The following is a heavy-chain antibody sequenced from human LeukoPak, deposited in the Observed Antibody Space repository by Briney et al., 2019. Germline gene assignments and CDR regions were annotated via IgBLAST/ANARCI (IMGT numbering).Heavy chain of an antibody. V-gene: IGHV3-53*01. D-gene: IGHD3-10*01. CDR1: GFTFSSYA. J-gene: IGHJ2*01. CDR2: IYSGGST. CDR3: ARDYHGDGSA. Sequence: PGGSLRLSCAASGFTFSSYAMNWVRQAPGKGLEWVSFIYSGGSTYYAGSVKGRFTIPRDSSKNTLYLQMNSLRAEGTAIYYCARDYHGDGSAWGGGTLVSVSS.